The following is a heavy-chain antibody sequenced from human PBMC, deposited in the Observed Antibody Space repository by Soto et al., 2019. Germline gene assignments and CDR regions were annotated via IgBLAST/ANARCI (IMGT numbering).Heavy chain of an antibody. CDR1: GGTFSSYA. Sequence: SVKISCKASGGTFSSYAISWVRQAPGQGLEWMGGIIPIFGTTNYAQKFQGRVTITRDKSASTAYMELSSLRSEDTAVYYCAREGVRGMDVWGQGTTVTVSS. CDR2: IIPIFGTT. CDR3: AREGVRGMDV. J-gene: IGHJ6*02. D-gene: IGHD3-16*01. V-gene: IGHV1-69*05.